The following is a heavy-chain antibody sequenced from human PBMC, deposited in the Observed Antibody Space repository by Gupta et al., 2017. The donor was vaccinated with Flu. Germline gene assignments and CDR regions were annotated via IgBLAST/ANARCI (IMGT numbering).Heavy chain of an antibody. CDR1: GFTFSSYA. D-gene: IGHD3-10*01. V-gene: IGHV3-23*01. CDR2: ISGSGGST. J-gene: IGHJ6*02. Sequence: EVQLLESGGGLVQPGGSLRLSCAASGFTFSSYAMSWVRQAPGQGLEWVSAISGSGGSTYYADSVKGRFTISRDNSKNTLYLQMNSLRAEDTAVYYCAKSLPYYYGSGSYYNADYYYYGMDVWGQGTTVTVSS. CDR3: AKSLPYYYGSGSYYNADYYYYGMDV.